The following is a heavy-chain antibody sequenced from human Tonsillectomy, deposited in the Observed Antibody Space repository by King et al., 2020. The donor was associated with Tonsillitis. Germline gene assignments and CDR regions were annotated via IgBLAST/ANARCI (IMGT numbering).Heavy chain of an antibody. J-gene: IGHJ4*02. D-gene: IGHD3-16*01. CDR2: IHKGGRT. CDR3: ATNKNYAFNY. CDR1: GFSVSGDY. Sequence: VQLVESGGGLVQPGGSLRLSCAASGFSVSGDYMNWVRQVPGKGLEWVSIIHKGGRTEFADSVKGRFTISTANSKNTVSLQMNSLRPEDTAVYYCATNKNYAFNYWGQGTLVTVSS. V-gene: IGHV3-66*01.